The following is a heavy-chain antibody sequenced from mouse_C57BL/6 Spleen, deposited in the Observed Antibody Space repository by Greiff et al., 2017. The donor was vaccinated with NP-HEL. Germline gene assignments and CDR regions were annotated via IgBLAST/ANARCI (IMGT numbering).Heavy chain of an antibody. V-gene: IGHV1-53*01. Sequence: VQLQQPGTELVKPGASVKLSCKASGYTLTSYWMHWVKQRPGQGLEWIGNINPSNGGTNYNEKFKSKATLTVDKSSSTAYMQLSSLTSEDSAVYYCARDGYYVRYAMDYWGQGTSVTVSS. CDR2: INPSNGGT. J-gene: IGHJ4*01. CDR3: ARDGYYVRYAMDY. D-gene: IGHD2-3*01. CDR1: GYTLTSYW.